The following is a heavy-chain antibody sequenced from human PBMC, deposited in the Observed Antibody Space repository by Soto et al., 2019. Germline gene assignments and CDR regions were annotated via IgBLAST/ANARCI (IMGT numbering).Heavy chain of an antibody. CDR2: MNPNSGNT. Sequence: ASVKVSCKASGYTFTSYDINWVRQATGQGLEWMGWMNPNSGNTGYAQKFQGRVTMTRNTSISTACMELSSLRSEDTAVYYCTRLLLSPYYYYMDVWGKGTTVTVSS. D-gene: IGHD3-3*01. V-gene: IGHV1-8*01. CDR1: GYTFTSYD. J-gene: IGHJ6*03. CDR3: TRLLLSPYYYYMDV.